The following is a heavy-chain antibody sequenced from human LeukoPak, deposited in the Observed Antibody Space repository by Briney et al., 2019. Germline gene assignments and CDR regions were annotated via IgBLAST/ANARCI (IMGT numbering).Heavy chain of an antibody. J-gene: IGHJ4*02. CDR1: GFTLRSYT. V-gene: IGHV4-34*01. Sequence: GSLRLSCAASGFTLRSYTMNWVRQPPGKGLEWIGEINHRGSTTYNPSLKSRVTISLDTSKNQFSLKLSSVTAADTAVYYCARVGLDWGSIDYWGQGTLVTVSS. CDR3: ARVGLDWGSIDY. CDR2: INHRGST. D-gene: IGHD3/OR15-3a*01.